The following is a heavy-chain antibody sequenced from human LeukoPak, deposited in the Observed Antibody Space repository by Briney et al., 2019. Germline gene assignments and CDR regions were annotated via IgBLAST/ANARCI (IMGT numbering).Heavy chain of an antibody. Sequence: GGSLRLSCAASGFTVSSNYMSWVRQAPGKGLEWVSVIYSGGSTYYADSVKGRFTISRDNSKNTLYLQMNSLRAEDTAVYYCAKTRGIAAAGTPYYWGQGTLVTVSS. D-gene: IGHD6-13*01. CDR2: IYSGGST. V-gene: IGHV3-53*01. J-gene: IGHJ4*02. CDR1: GFTVSSNY. CDR3: AKTRGIAAAGTPYY.